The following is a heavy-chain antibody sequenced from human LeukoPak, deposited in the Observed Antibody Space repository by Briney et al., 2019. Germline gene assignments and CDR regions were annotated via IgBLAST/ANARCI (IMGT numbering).Heavy chain of an antibody. J-gene: IGHJ4*02. CDR2: IYPGDSDT. CDR1: GYSFTSYW. V-gene: IGHV5-51*01. D-gene: IGHD1-7*01. Sequence: GESLKISCKGSGYSFTSYWIGWVRQMPGKVLEWMGNIYPGDSDTRYSPSFQGQVTISADKSISTAYLQWSSLKASDTAMYYCARHNDWNYAQRGYDYWGQGTLVTVSS. CDR3: ARHNDWNYAQRGYDY.